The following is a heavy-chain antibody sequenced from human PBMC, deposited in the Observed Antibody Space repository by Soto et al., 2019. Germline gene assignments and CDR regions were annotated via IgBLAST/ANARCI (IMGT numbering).Heavy chain of an antibody. Sequence: SETLSLTCSVSGGSISPYYWSWIRQPPGKGLEWIGYNNYRGSTNYNPSLKSRVTISTDTSKSQLSLKLSSVTAADTAVYFCGRSPDSSGYYHYFDFWGRGILVTVSS. CDR3: GRSPDSSGYYHYFDF. CDR2: NNYRGST. CDR1: GGSISPYY. V-gene: IGHV4-59*01. D-gene: IGHD3-22*01. J-gene: IGHJ4*02.